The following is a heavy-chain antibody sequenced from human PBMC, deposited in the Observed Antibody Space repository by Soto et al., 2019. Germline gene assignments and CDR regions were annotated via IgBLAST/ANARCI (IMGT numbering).Heavy chain of an antibody. Sequence: GGSLRLSCAASGFTFNSYAIHWVRQAPGKGLEWVAEISYDGGNKDYADSVKGRFTISRDNSKNTLYLQMNNLRAEDTAVYYCASDGWLYYDSTRQCMDVWGQGTTVTV. CDR3: ASDGWLYYDSTRQCMDV. D-gene: IGHD3-22*01. CDR1: GFTFNSYA. V-gene: IGHV3-30-3*01. J-gene: IGHJ6*02. CDR2: ISYDGGNK.